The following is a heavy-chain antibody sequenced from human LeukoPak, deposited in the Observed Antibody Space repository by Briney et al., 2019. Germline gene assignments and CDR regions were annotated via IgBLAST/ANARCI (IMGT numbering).Heavy chain of an antibody. D-gene: IGHD3-16*02. CDR3: ANLSIDY. V-gene: IGHV4-34*01. CDR2: IPDSGNT. Sequence: PSETLSLTCAVSGGSFSGYHWGWVRQPPGKGLEWIGSIPDSGNTYYNPSLKSRVTISVDTSKKQFSLKLNSVTAADTAVYYCANLSIDYWGQGILVTVSS. J-gene: IGHJ4*02. CDR1: GGSFSGYH.